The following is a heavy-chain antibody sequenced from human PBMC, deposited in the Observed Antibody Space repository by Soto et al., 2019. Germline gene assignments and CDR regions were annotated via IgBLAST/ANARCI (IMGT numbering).Heavy chain of an antibody. D-gene: IGHD3-16*01. CDR3: AKVQQGKDDYIWGRDLGPH. V-gene: IGHV3-23*01. Sequence: GGSLRLSCAASGFTFSSYAMSWVRQAPGKGLEWVSAISGSGGSTYYADSVKGRFTISRDNSKNTLYLQMNSLRAEDTAVYYCAKVQQGKDDYIWGRDLGPHWGQGTLVTVSS. CDR2: ISGSGGST. J-gene: IGHJ1*01. CDR1: GFTFSSYA.